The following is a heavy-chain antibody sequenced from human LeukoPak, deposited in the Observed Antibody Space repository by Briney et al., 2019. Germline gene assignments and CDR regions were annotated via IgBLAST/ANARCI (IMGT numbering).Heavy chain of an antibody. D-gene: IGHD3-10*01. CDR2: IYYSGST. Sequence: PSGTLSLTCTVSGGSISSYYWSWIRQPPGKGLEWIGYIYYSGSTNYNPSLKSRVTISVDTSKNQSSLKLSSVTAADTAVYYCARDRVSLSYWDQGTLVTVSS. J-gene: IGHJ4*02. CDR3: ARDRVSLSY. V-gene: IGHV4-59*01. CDR1: GGSISSYY.